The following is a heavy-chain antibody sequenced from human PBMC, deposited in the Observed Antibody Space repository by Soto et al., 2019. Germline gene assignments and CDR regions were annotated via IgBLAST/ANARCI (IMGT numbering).Heavy chain of an antibody. CDR2: IYYSGST. D-gene: IGHD3-3*01. J-gene: IGHJ5*02. V-gene: IGHV4-59*01. CDR3: ARARITIFGVVTHPHFWFDP. Sequence: ETLSLTCTVSGGSISSYYWSWIRQPPGKGLEWIGYIYYSGSTNYNPSLKSRVTISVDTSKNQFSLKLSSVTAADTAVYYCARARITIFGVVTHPHFWFDPWGQGTLVTVSS. CDR1: GGSISSYY.